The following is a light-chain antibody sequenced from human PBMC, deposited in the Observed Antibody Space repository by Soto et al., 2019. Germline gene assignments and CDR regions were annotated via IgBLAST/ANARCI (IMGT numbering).Light chain of an antibody. CDR3: QQTYSTPRT. CDR1: QGIGSY. J-gene: IGKJ1*01. Sequence: IQLTQSPSSLSASVGYRVDINRLASQGIGSYLAWYQQKPGEAPKLLISIASILQSGVPSRFSGSGSGTDFTLTISSLRPEDFATYYCQQTYSTPRTFGQGTKVDIK. CDR2: IAS. V-gene: IGKV1-39*01.